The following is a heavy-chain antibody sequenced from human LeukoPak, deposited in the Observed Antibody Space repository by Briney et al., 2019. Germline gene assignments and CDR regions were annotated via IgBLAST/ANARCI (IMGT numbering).Heavy chain of an antibody. J-gene: IGHJ5*02. CDR3: ARAEWVRYCSSTSCRYGGNWFDP. Sequence: GASVKVSCKASGGTFSSYVISWVRQAPGQGLEWMGGIIPIFGTANYAQKFQGRVTITADESTSTAYMELSSLRSEDTAVYYCARAEWVRYCSSTSCRYGGNWFDPWGQGTLVTVSS. CDR2: IIPIFGTA. CDR1: GGTFSSYV. V-gene: IGHV1-69*13. D-gene: IGHD2-2*01.